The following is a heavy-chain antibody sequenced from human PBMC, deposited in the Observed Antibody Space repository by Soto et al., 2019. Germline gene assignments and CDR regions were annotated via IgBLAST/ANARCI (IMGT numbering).Heavy chain of an antibody. D-gene: IGHD3-16*01. J-gene: IGHJ4*02. CDR3: ARGAVMPDS. CDR1: GFTFVSFA. CDR2: ISASGGST. V-gene: IGHV3-23*01. Sequence: EVPLLESGGGLEQPGGSLRLSCAASGFTFVSFAMTWVRQAPGKGLEWVSAISASGGSTFYADSGKGRFTISRDSSKNTLYLQMNSLRAEDTAVYYCARGAVMPDSWGQGTLVTVSS.